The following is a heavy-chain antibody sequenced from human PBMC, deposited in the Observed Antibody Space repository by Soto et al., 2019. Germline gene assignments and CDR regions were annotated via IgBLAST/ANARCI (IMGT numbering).Heavy chain of an antibody. CDR2: IIPIFGTA. Sequence: ASVKVSCKASGGTFSSYAISWVRQAPGQGLEWMGGIIPIFGTANYAQKFQGRVTITADESTSTAYMELSSLRSEDTAVYYCARDFEYGGDYNWFDPWGQGTLVTVSS. J-gene: IGHJ5*02. D-gene: IGHD2-21*01. CDR1: GGTFSSYA. CDR3: ARDFEYGGDYNWFDP. V-gene: IGHV1-69*13.